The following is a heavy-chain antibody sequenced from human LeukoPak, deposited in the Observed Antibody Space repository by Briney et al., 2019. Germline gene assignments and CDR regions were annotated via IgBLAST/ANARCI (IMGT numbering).Heavy chain of an antibody. Sequence: SETLSLTCTVSGGYISSYYWSWIRQPPGKGLKWIGNIYYSGYTTYSPSLRSRVTISVDTSKNQFSLKLSSVTAADTAVYYCARGLEWGLLGWGQGTLVTVSS. J-gene: IGHJ4*02. CDR2: IYYSGYT. V-gene: IGHV4-59*01. D-gene: IGHD1-26*01. CDR3: ARGLEWGLLG. CDR1: GGYISSYY.